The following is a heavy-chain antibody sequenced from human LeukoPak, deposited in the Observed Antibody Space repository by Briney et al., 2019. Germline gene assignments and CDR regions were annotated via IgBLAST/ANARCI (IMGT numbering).Heavy chain of an antibody. CDR2: IYFSGST. Sequence: SQTLSLTCTVSGGSISSGTYYWSWIRQHPGKGLEWIGYIYFSGSTYYNPSLKSRVTISVDTSKNQFSLKLSSVTAADTAVYYCARTLRYYDSSGYKNWFDSWGQGTLVTVSS. J-gene: IGHJ5*01. V-gene: IGHV4-31*03. CDR3: ARTLRYYDSSGYKNWFDS. CDR1: GGSISSGTYY. D-gene: IGHD3-22*01.